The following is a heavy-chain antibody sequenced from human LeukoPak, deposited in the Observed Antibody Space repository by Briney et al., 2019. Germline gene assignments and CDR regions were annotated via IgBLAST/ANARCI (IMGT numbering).Heavy chain of an antibody. CDR3: ARDLLVGAACLDY. CDR1: GFTFTSYY. D-gene: IGHD1-26*01. CDR2: ISSSSSYI. Sequence: GGSLRLSCAASGFTFTSYYMHWVRQAPGKGLVWVSSISSSSSYIYYADSVKGRFTISRDNAKNSLYLQMNSLRAEDTAVYYCARDLLVGAACLDYWGQGTLVTVSS. V-gene: IGHV3-21*01. J-gene: IGHJ4*02.